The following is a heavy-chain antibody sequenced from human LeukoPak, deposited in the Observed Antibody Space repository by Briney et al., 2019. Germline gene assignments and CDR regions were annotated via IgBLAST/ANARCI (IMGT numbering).Heavy chain of an antibody. CDR2: IIPNSGAT. J-gene: IGHJ3*02. CDR3: ARGISGGFDI. D-gene: IGHD2-21*01. CDR1: GYIFTAYH. V-gene: IGHV1-2*06. Sequence: SVKLSCKSSGYIFTAYHLHWVRQAPGQGLEWMGRIIPNSGATNYAQNFQGRVTMTRDTSISTAYMELSRLSPDDTALYYCARGISGGFDIWGQGTMVTVSS.